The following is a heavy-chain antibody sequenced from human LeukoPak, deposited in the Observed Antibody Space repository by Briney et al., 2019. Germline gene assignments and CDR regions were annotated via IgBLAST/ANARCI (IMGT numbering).Heavy chain of an antibody. J-gene: IGHJ5*02. CDR3: AKFSSHRYSGSYHWFDP. CDR1: GFTFSSYA. Sequence: GGSLRLSCAASGFTFSSYAMSWVRQAPGKGLEWVSAISGSGGSTYYADSVKGRFTISGDNSKSTLYLQMNSLRAEDTAVYYCAKFSSHRYSGSYHWFDPWGQGTLVTVSS. CDR2: ISGSGGST. V-gene: IGHV3-23*01. D-gene: IGHD1-26*01.